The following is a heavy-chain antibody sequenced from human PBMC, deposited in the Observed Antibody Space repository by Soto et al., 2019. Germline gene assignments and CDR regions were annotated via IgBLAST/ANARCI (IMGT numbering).Heavy chain of an antibody. Sequence: QVQLVQAGAEVKEPGSSVTVSCKASGGGNLRDYRTTWVRRAPGQGLEWMGGIIPKLGAANYAQKFQGRATITASEYTRCVYWGLRSLSSDEPDVYYGAPGGEGYYYGAVYGGQGTPGAVS. J-gene: IGHJ4*02. CDR3: APGGEGYYYGAVY. D-gene: IGHD5-12*01. CDR1: GGGNLRDYR. CDR2: IIPKLGAA. V-gene: IGHV1-69*01.